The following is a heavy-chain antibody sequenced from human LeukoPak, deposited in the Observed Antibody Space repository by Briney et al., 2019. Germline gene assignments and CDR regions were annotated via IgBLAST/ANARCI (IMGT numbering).Heavy chain of an antibody. CDR2: INPSGGST. V-gene: IGHV1-46*01. Sequence: ASVKVSCKASGYTFTSYYMHWVRQAPGQGLEWMGIINPSGGSTSYAQKFQGRVTVTRDTSTSTVYMELSSLRSEDTAVYYCARGGSVVVPAATPLYYYYMDVWGKGTTVTVSS. CDR1: GYTFTSYY. CDR3: ARGGSVVVPAATPLYYYYMDV. D-gene: IGHD2-2*02. J-gene: IGHJ6*03.